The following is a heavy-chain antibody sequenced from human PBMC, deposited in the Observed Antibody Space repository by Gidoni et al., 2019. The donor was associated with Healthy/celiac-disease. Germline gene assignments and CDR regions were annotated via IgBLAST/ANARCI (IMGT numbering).Heavy chain of an antibody. CDR1: AFTFSSHW. Sequence: EVQLVESGGGLVQPGGSLRLSCSASAFTFSSHWMHWVRQAPGKGLVWVSRINSDGSSTSYADSVKGRFTISRDNAKNTLYLQMNSLRAEDTAVYYCARELREWLGFDYWGQGTLVTVSS. J-gene: IGHJ4*02. CDR2: INSDGSST. V-gene: IGHV3-74*01. D-gene: IGHD6-19*01. CDR3: ARELREWLGFDY.